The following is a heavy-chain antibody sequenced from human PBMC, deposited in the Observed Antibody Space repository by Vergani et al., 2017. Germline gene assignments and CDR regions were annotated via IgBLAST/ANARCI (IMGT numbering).Heavy chain of an antibody. CDR3: AKSPYSILAGYLDIDY. D-gene: IGHD3-9*01. CDR2: IRYDGSNK. CDR1: GFTFSSYG. J-gene: IGHJ4*02. V-gene: IGHV3-30*02. Sequence: QVQLVESGGGVVQPGGSLRLSCAASGFTFSSYGMHWVRQAPGKGLEWVAFIRYDGSNKYYADSVKGRFTISRDNSKNTMYLQMNSLRAEDTAVYYCAKSPYSILAGYLDIDYWGQGTLVTVSS.